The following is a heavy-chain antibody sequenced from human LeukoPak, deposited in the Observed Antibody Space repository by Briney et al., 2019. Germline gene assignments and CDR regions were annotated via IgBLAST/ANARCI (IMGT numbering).Heavy chain of an antibody. J-gene: IGHJ4*02. CDR2: LYSGGDT. CDR1: GFIVSSDY. CDR3: ARGYSSSGGDY. Sequence: GGSLRLSCVASGFIVSSDYMSWVRQAPGKGLEWVSVLYSGGDTYYPDSVKGRFTISRDNSKNTLYLQMNSLRAEDTAVYYCARGYSSSGGDYWGQGTLVTVSS. D-gene: IGHD6-6*01. V-gene: IGHV3-53*01.